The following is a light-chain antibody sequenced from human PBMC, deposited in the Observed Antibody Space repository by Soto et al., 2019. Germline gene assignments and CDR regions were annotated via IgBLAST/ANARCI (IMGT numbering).Light chain of an antibody. V-gene: IGKV3-15*01. Sequence: EIMMTQSTGTLSVSPGEGATLSCTASQSVNLNLAWYQQKPGQPHRLLLYGASTRATGIPVRFHGSGSGTEFNLTILSLQSEDSAVYYCHQYNSWPRGTFGPGTKVDIQ. CDR2: GAS. CDR3: HQYNSWPRGT. J-gene: IGKJ3*01. CDR1: QSVNLN.